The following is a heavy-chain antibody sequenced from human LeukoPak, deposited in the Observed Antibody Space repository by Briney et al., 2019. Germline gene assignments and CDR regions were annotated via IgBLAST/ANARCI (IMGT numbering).Heavy chain of an antibody. CDR3: TRVFVGDEYSSSGY. J-gene: IGHJ4*02. Sequence: GGSLRLSXAASGFTFSRYYMHWVRQAPGKGLVWVSRINSDGSSTTYADSVKGRFTISRDNAKNTLYLQMNSLKVEDTAVYYCTRVFVGDEYSSSGYWGQGTLVTVSS. V-gene: IGHV3-74*01. CDR2: INSDGSST. CDR1: GFTFSRYY. D-gene: IGHD6-13*01.